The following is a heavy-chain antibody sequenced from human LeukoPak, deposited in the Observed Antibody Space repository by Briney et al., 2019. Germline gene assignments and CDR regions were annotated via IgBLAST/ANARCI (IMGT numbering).Heavy chain of an antibody. CDR3: SKGGIIDY. CDR2: IRSKANSYAT. V-gene: IGHV3-73*01. D-gene: IGHD2-15*01. Sequence: GGSLRLSCAASGFTFSGSAMHWVRQASGKGLEWVGRIRSKANSYATAYAASVKGRFTISRDDSKNTAYLQMSSLKTEDTAVYYCSKGGIIDYWGQGTLVTVSS. CDR1: GFTFSGSA. J-gene: IGHJ4*02.